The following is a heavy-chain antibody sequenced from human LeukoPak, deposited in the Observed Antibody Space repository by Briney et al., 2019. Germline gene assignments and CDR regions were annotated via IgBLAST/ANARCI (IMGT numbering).Heavy chain of an antibody. CDR2: SYPDAGTT. D-gene: IGHD3-3*01. V-gene: IGHV1-46*01. CDR3: VREFVGGTFDY. J-gene: IGHJ4*02. Sequence: ASVKASCKASGYTFTTYYIHWMRQTPGQGYEWMGVSYPDAGTTDHGPRFRDRFVMTADTATSTVYMEVRRLTSKDTGVYYCVREFVGGTFDYWGQGAVITVSP. CDR1: GYTFTTYY.